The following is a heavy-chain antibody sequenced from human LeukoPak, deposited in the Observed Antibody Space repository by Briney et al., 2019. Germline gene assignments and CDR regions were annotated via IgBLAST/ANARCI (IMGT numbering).Heavy chain of an antibody. CDR2: ISYSGST. J-gene: IGHJ3*02. V-gene: IGHV4-59*08. Sequence: SETLSLTCTVSGGSISSYFWSWIRQPPGKGLEWIGYISYSGSTNYNPSLQSRVTISVDTSKNQFSLKLTSVTAADTAVYYCAVGNCPTTSCYPGVAFDIWGQGTMVTVSS. CDR1: GGSISSYF. D-gene: IGHD2-2*01. CDR3: AVGNCPTTSCYPGVAFDI.